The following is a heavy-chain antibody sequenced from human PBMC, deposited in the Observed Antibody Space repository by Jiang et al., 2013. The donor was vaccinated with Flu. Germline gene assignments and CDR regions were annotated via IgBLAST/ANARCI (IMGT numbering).Heavy chain of an antibody. Sequence: PSETLSLTCSVSGGSFSSYYWSWIRQPPGKGLEWIGDIYYSGSTNYNPSLKSRVTISVDTSKNQFSPRLSSVTAADTAVYYCARGSGKNSYYGMDVWGQGTTVTVSS. CDR3: ARGSGKNSYYGMDV. D-gene: IGHD3-10*01. V-gene: IGHV4-59*01. J-gene: IGHJ6*02. CDR1: GGSFSSYY. CDR2: IYYSGST.